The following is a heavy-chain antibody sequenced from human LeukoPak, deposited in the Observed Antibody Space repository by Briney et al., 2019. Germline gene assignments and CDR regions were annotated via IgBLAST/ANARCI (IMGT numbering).Heavy chain of an antibody. V-gene: IGHV1-46*01. D-gene: IGHD3-3*01. J-gene: IGHJ5*02. CDR1: GYTFTSYG. CDR2: INPSGGST. CDR3: ARDSVITIFGVVITRNNWFDP. Sequence: ASVKVSCKASGYTFTSYGISWVRQAPGQGLEWMGIINPSGGSTSYAQKFQGRVTMTRDTSTSTVYMELSSLRSEDTAVYHCARDSVITIFGVVITRNNWFDPWGQGTLVTVSS.